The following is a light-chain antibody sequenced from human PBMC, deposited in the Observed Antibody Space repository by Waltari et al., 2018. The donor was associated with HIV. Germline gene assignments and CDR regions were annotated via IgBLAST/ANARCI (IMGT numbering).Light chain of an antibody. Sequence: QSAVTQPPSLSGYPGQAIASSGTGPRGAVGGYNHFGSLPKHPGGGHKVLCFDVSQRPSGFSDRFSGSKSGNTAYLTISGLQTEDEADYFCSSYTNHNLSPHVVFGGGTKLTVL. CDR2: DVS. V-gene: IGLV2-14*03. CDR3: SSYTNHNLSPHVV. CDR1: RGAVGGYNH. J-gene: IGLJ2*01.